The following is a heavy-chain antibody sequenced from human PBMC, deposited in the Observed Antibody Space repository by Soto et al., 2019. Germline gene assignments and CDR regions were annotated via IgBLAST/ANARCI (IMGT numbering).Heavy chain of an antibody. CDR1: GFTFSSYA. CDR2: ISGSGGST. J-gene: IGHJ6*02. V-gene: IGHV3-23*01. Sequence: GGSLRLSCAASGFTFSSYAMSWVRQAPGKGLEWVSAISGSGGSTYYADSVKGRFTISRDNSKNTLYLQMNSLRAEDTAVYYCAKDLISSSWAGMDVWGQGTTVTVSS. D-gene: IGHD6-13*01. CDR3: AKDLISSSWAGMDV.